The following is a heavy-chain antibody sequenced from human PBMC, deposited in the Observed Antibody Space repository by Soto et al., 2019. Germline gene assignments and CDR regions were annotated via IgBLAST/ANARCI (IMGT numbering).Heavy chain of an antibody. V-gene: IGHV3-23*01. CDR3: AKGGGSKDYYDTSGYYLYYYYAMDV. Sequence: EVQLLESGGGLVQPGGSLRLSCAASGFTFSSYAMTWVRQAPGKGLEWVSVLSGSGVSTYYADSVKGRFTISRDNSKRTLYLQMNSVRAEDTAVYYCAKGGGSKDYYDTSGYYLYYYYAMDVWGQGTTVTVSS. CDR1: GFTFSSYA. CDR2: LSGSGVST. J-gene: IGHJ6*02. D-gene: IGHD3-22*01.